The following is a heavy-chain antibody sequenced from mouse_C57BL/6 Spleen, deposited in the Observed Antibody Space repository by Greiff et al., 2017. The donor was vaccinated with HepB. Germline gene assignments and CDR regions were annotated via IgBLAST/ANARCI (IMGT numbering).Heavy chain of an antibody. J-gene: IGHJ3*01. V-gene: IGHV1-39*01. Sequence: VHVKQSGPELVKPGASVKISCKASGYSFTDYNMNWVKQSNGKSLEWIGVINPNYGTTSYNQKFKGKATLTVDQSSSTAYMQLNSLTSEDSAVYYCASYYDYDEAWFAYWGQGTLVTVSA. CDR2: INPNYGTT. CDR3: ASYYDYDEAWFAY. CDR1: GYSFTDYN. D-gene: IGHD2-4*01.